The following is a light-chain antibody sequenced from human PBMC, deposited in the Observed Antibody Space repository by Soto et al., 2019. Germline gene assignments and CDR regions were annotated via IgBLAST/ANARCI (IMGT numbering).Light chain of an antibody. J-gene: IGKJ1*01. Sequence: MVLSGYLDTGTLSPGERANLSCGAGPSVSNNYLAWYQQKPGQAPRLLIYGASNRATGIPDRFSGSGSGTDWTAAFTRLEPQYFAVYFGMQYGSPGTLGQGTKVAIK. V-gene: IGKV3-20*01. CDR2: GAS. CDR3: MQYGSPGT. CDR1: PSVSNNY.